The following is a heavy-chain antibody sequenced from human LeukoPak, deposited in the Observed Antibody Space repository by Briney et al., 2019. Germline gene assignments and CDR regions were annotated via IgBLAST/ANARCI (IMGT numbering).Heavy chain of an antibody. J-gene: IGHJ5*02. V-gene: IGHV1-3*01. Sequence: ASVKVSCKASGYTSTSYAMHWVRQAPGQRLEWMGWINAGNGNTKYSQKFQGRVTITRDTSASTAYMELSSLRSEDTAVYYCARDIGAAAGTGSNPWGQGTLVTVSS. D-gene: IGHD6-13*01. CDR3: ARDIGAAAGTGSNP. CDR2: INAGNGNT. CDR1: GYTSTSYA.